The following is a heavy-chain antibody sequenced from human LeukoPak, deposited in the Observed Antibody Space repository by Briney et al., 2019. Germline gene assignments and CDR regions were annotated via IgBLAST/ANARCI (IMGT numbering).Heavy chain of an antibody. CDR3: ARNGDYDDRGFYYFFDY. Sequence: QPGGSLRLSCAASGFTFSSYWMSWVRQAPGKGVEWVANIKQDGSEKYYVDSVKGRFTISRDNAKNSLSLQMNGLRAEDTAVYYCARNGDYDDRGFYYFFDYWGRGTLVTVSS. CDR2: IKQDGSEK. CDR1: GFTFSSYW. J-gene: IGHJ4*02. V-gene: IGHV3-7*04. D-gene: IGHD3-22*01.